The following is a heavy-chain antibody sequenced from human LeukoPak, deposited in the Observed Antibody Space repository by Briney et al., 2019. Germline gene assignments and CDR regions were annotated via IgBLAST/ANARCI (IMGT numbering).Heavy chain of an antibody. V-gene: IGHV1-69*05. CDR1: GGTFSSYA. CDR3: ARDTRRQSSSGYYLMDAFDI. D-gene: IGHD3-22*01. J-gene: IGHJ3*02. CDR2: MNPNSGNT. Sequence: GASVKVSCKASGGTFSSYAITWVRQAPGQGLEWMGWMNPNSGNTGYAQKFQGRVTIITDESTSTAYMELSSLRSEDTAVYYCARDTRRQSSSGYYLMDAFDIWGQGTVVTVSS.